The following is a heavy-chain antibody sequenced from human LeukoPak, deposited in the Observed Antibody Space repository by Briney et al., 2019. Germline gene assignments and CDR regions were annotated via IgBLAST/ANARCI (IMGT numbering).Heavy chain of an antibody. Sequence: GGSLRLSCAASGFTFSSYAMHWVRQAPGKGLEWVAVISYDGSNKYYADSVKGRFTISRDNSKNTLYLQMNSLRAEDTAVYYCARGYRIVDLFCALLWGQGTMVTVS. CDR2: ISYDGSNK. V-gene: IGHV3-30-3*01. J-gene: IGHJ3*01. CDR3: ARGYRIVDLFCALL. D-gene: IGHD1-26*01. CDR1: GFTFSSYA.